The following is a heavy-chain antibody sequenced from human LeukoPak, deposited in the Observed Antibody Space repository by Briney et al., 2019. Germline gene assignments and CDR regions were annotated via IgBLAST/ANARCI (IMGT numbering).Heavy chain of an antibody. Sequence: SETLSLTCTVSGGSISSGDYYWSWIRQPPGKGLEWIGSIYYSGSTYYNPSLKNRVTISVDTSKNQFSLKLSSVTAADTAVYYCARRRRGGTVPAAIGPRNNWFDPWGQGTLVTVSS. V-gene: IGHV4-39*07. J-gene: IGHJ5*02. CDR3: ARRRRGGTVPAAIGPRNNWFDP. CDR1: GGSISSGDYY. D-gene: IGHD2-2*01. CDR2: IYYSGST.